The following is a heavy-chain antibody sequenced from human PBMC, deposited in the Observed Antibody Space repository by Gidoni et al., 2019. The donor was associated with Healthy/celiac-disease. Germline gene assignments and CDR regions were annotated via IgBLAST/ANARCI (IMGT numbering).Heavy chain of an antibody. Sequence: QLQLQESGPGLVKPSETLSLTCTVSGSSISSSSYYWGWIRQPPGKGLECIGSIYYSGSTYYNPSLKSRVTISVDTSKNQFSLKLSSVTAADTAVYYCARPGGIMITFGGVIDPDTSDAFDIWGQGTMVTVSS. CDR2: IYYSGST. D-gene: IGHD3-16*02. CDR3: ARPGGIMITFGGVIDPDTSDAFDI. V-gene: IGHV4-39*01. J-gene: IGHJ3*02. CDR1: GSSISSSSYY.